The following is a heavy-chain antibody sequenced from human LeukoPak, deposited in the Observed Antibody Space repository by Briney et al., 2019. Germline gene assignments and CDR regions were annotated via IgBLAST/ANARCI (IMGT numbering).Heavy chain of an antibody. V-gene: IGHV4-59*01. CDR3: ARGIAARLLY. J-gene: IGHJ4*02. Sequence: PSETLSLTCTVSGGSISSYYWSWIRQPPGKGLEWIGYIYYSGSTNYNPSLKSRVTISVDTSKNQFSLKLSSVTAADTAVYYCARGIAARLLYWGQGTLVTVSS. D-gene: IGHD6-6*01. CDR1: GGSISSYY. CDR2: IYYSGST.